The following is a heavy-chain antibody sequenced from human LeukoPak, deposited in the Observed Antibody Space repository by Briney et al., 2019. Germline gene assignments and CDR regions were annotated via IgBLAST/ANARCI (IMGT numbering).Heavy chain of an antibody. V-gene: IGHV1-2*02. J-gene: IGHJ4*02. CDR2: INPNSGGT. D-gene: IGHD6-13*01. CDR3: ARGARAAGNGLVR. CDR1: GYTFTGYY. Sequence: ASVKVSCKASGYTFTGYYMHWVRQAPGQGLAWMGWINPNSGGTNYAQKFQGRVTMTRDTSISTAYMELSRLRSDDTAVYYCARGARAAGNGLVRWGQGTLVTVSS.